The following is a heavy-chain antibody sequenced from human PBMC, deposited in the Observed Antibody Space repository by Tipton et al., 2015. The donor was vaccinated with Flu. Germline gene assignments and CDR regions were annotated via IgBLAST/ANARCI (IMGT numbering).Heavy chain of an antibody. CDR1: GGSVSSGSYY. D-gene: IGHD3-22*01. V-gene: IGHV4-61*01. CDR3: ARDWNYYDSSGYYGVDP. J-gene: IGHJ5*02. CDR2: IYYSGST. Sequence: LSLTCTVSGGSVSSGSYYWSWIRQPPGKGLEWIGYIYYSGSTNYNPSLKSRVTISVDTSKNQFSLKLSSVTAADTAVYYCARDWNYYDSSGYYGVDPWGQGTLVTVSS.